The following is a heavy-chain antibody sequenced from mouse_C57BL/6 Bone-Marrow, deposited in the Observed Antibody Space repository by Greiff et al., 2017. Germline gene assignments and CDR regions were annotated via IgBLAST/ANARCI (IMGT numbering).Heavy chain of an antibody. V-gene: IGHV1-69*01. Sequence: QVQLQQPGAELVMPGASVKLSCKASGYTFTSYWMHWVKQRPGQGLEWIGEIDPSDSYTNYNQKFKGKSTLTVDKSSSTAYMQLSSRTSEDSAVYYCARAPITTVVGDAMDYWGQGTSVTVSS. D-gene: IGHD1-1*01. CDR1: GYTFTSYW. J-gene: IGHJ4*01. CDR2: IDPSDSYT. CDR3: ARAPITTVVGDAMDY.